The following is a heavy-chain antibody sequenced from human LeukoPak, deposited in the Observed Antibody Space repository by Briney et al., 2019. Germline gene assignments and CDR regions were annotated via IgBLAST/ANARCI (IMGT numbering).Heavy chain of an antibody. J-gene: IGHJ4*02. Sequence: GGSLRLPCAASGLTFSSYRMSCVRQAPGEGLEWVANIKQDGTEKYYMDSVKGRFPISRDNAKNSVYRQMNALRAEEPAVYDCVRDVRPVYWGQGALVTVST. CDR1: GLTFSSYR. CDR2: IKQDGTEK. CDR3: VRDVRPVY. D-gene: IGHD6-6*01. V-gene: IGHV3-7*04.